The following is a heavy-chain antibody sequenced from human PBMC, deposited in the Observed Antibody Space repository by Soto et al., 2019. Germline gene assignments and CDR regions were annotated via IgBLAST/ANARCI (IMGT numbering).Heavy chain of an antibody. CDR3: ARGDYYDTSGYYYSH. Sequence: LRLSCAASGFTFSSYAMHWVRQAPGKGLEWVAVISYDGSNKYYADSVKGRFTISRDNSENTLYLQMNSLRAEDTAVYYCARGDYYDTSGYYYSHWGQGTLVTVSS. CDR2: ISYDGSNK. V-gene: IGHV3-30-3*01. J-gene: IGHJ4*02. CDR1: GFTFSSYA. D-gene: IGHD3-22*01.